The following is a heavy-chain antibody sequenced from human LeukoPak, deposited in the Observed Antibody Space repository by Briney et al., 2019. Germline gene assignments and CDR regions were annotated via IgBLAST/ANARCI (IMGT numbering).Heavy chain of an antibody. D-gene: IGHD3-22*01. V-gene: IGHV1-69*04. J-gene: IGHJ5*02. CDR3: ARDRDFDDSSGYYYVRWFDP. CDR1: GGTFSSYA. CDR2: IIPILGIA. Sequence: ASVKVSCKASGGTFSSYAISWVRQAPGQGLEWMGRIIPILGIANYAQKFQGRVTITADKSTSTAYMELSSLRSEDTAVYYCARDRDFDDSSGYYYVRWFDPWGQGTLVTVSS.